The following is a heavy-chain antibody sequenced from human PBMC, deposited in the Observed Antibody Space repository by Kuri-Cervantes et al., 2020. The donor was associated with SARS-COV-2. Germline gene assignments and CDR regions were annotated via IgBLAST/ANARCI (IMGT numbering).Heavy chain of an antibody. V-gene: IGHV3-48*01. D-gene: IGHD2-15*01. CDR3: ARGLGYCSGGSCYSRSSSDY. Sequence: GESLKISCAASGFTFSSYSMNWVRQAPGKGLEWVSYISSSSSTIYYADSVKGRFTISRDNAKNSLYLQMNGLRAEDTAVYYCARGLGYCSGGSCYSRSSSDYWGQGTLVTVSS. J-gene: IGHJ4*02. CDR2: ISSSSSTI. CDR1: GFTFSSYS.